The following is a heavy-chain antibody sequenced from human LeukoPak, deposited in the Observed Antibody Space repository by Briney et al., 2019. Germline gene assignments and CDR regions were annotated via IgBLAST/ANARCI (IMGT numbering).Heavy chain of an antibody. CDR3: AKVGSSSWYSRINNWFDP. D-gene: IGHD6-13*01. CDR1: GFTFSSYA. J-gene: IGHJ5*02. CDR2: ISGSGGST. Sequence: LSGGSLRLSCAASGFTFSSYAMSWVRQAPGKGLEWVSAISGSGGSTYYADSVKGPFTISRDNSKHTLYLQMNSLRAEDTAVYYCAKVGSSSWYSRINNWFDPWGQGTLVTVSS. V-gene: IGHV3-23*01.